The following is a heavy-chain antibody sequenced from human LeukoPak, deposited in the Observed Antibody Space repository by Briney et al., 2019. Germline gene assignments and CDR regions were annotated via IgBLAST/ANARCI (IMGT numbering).Heavy chain of an antibody. CDR1: GGTFSSYA. V-gene: IGHV1-69*13. J-gene: IGHJ6*03. D-gene: IGHD6-6*01. Sequence: SVKVSCKASGGTFSSYAISWVRQAPGQGLEWMGGIIPIFGTANYAQKFQGRVTITADESTSAAYMELSSLRSEDTAVYYCARVSSSPLYYYYYMDVWGKGTTVTVSS. CDR2: IIPIFGTA. CDR3: ARVSSSPLYYYYYMDV.